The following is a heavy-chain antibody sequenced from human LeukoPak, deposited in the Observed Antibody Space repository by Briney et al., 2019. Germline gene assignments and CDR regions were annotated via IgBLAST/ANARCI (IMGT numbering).Heavy chain of an antibody. D-gene: IGHD3-3*01. CDR1: EFTFSSYA. CDR2: ISGSGGTT. J-gene: IGHJ4*02. CDR3: VRGVFGVVQYFDQ. Sequence: PGGSLRLSCVVYEFTFSSYAMSWVRQAPGKGPEWVSAISGSGGTTYYADSMKGRFTISRDNSKNTLYMQMNSLRAEDTAVYWCVRGVFGVVQYFDQWGQGTRVTVSS. V-gene: IGHV3-23*01.